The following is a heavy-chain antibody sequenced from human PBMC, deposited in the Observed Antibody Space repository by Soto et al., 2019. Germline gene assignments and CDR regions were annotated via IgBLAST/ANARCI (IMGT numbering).Heavy chain of an antibody. V-gene: IGHV1-18*01. CDR3: ARSRPFSSGWEPSDY. CDR1: GYTFTSYG. J-gene: IGHJ4*02. D-gene: IGHD6-19*01. Sequence: ASVKVSCKASGYTFTSYGISWVRQAPGQGLEWMGWISAYDGDTNFAQKLQGRVTMTTDTSTSTAYMELRSLRSDDTAVYYCARSRPFSSGWEPSDYWGQGTLVTISS. CDR2: ISAYDGDT.